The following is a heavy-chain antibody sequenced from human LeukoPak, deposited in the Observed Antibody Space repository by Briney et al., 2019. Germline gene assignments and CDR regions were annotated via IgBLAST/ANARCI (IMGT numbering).Heavy chain of an antibody. V-gene: IGHV3-23*01. CDR1: GFTFSSYT. CDR3: AKRLAMTGTYHFDY. J-gene: IGHJ4*02. Sequence: GGSLRLSCAASGFTFSSYTMSWVRQAPGKGLEWVSSILNNGGTTYYADSVKGRFTISRDNSKNTLYLQMNSLRAEDTAVYYCAKRLAMTGTYHFDYWGQGTLVTVSS. CDR2: ILNNGGTT. D-gene: IGHD6-19*01.